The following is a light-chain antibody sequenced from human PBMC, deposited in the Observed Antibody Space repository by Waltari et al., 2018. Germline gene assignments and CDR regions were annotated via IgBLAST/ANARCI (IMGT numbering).Light chain of an antibody. J-gene: IGKJ1*01. CDR1: QSVSRT. Sequence: EIVLTQSPGSLSSSPGERVTLSCRASQSVSRTLAWYQQKPCQAPRLLIFGASNRATGIPDRFSGSGSGTDFSLTISRLEPEDFAVYYCQHYVSLPATFGQGTKVEIK. V-gene: IGKV3-20*01. CDR3: QHYVSLPAT. CDR2: GAS.